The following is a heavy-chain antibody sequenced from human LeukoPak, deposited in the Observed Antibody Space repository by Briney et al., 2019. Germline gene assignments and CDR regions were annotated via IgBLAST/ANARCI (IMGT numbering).Heavy chain of an antibody. J-gene: IGHJ4*02. CDR1: GGSISSYY. Sequence: SETLSLTCTVSGGSISSYYWSWIRQPPGKGLEWIGYIYYSGSTNYNPSLKSRVTISVDTSKNQFSLKLSSVTAEDTAVYYCARDTRDGYNYDWGQGTLVTVSS. D-gene: IGHD5-24*01. CDR2: IYYSGST. CDR3: ARDTRDGYNYD. V-gene: IGHV4-59*01.